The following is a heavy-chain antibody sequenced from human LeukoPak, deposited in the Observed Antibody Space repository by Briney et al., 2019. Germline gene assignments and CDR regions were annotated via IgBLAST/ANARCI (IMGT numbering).Heavy chain of an antibody. J-gene: IGHJ4*02. CDR1: GDSIKDYY. CDR3: ASSGYSSFDY. V-gene: IGHV4-59*12. CDR2: IYSGST. D-gene: IGHD3-22*01. Sequence: PSETLSLTCAVSGDSIKDYYWSWIRQTPGRGLNLIGYIYSGSTNYNPSLKSRVTISVDTSKNQFSLKLSSVTAADTAVYYCASSGYSSFDYWGQGTLVTVSS.